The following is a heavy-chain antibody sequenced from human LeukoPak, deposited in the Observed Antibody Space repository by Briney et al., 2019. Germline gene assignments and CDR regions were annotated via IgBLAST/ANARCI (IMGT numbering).Heavy chain of an antibody. J-gene: IGHJ4*02. CDR1: GFTFSTYG. V-gene: IGHV3-33*01. D-gene: IGHD3-3*01. CDR3: ARGPNYDFWSGPPPNFDY. Sequence: GGSLRLSCAASGFTFSTYGMHWVRQAPGKGLEWVAVIWYDGSNKYFADSVKGRFTISRDNSKNTLYLQMNSLRAEDTALYYCARGPNYDFWSGPPPNFDYWGQGTLVTVSS. CDR2: IWYDGSNK.